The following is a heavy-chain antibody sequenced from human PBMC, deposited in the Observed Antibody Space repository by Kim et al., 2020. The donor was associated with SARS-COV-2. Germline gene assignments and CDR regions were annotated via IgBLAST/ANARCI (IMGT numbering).Heavy chain of an antibody. V-gene: IGHV3-11*03. CDR2: ISSSGTYT. CDR3: ATIRYGSQSYHYFDN. CDR1: GFTFSDYY. Sequence: GGSLRLSCAASGFTFSDYYMSWVRQAPGKGLEWFSYISSSGTYTNYADSVKGRFTVSRDNAKNSLYLQMNSLTVDDTAVYYCATIRYGSQSYHYFDNWG. J-gene: IGHJ4*01. D-gene: IGHD3-10*01.